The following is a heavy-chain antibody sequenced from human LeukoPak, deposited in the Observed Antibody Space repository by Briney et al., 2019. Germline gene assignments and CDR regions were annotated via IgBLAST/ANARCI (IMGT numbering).Heavy chain of an antibody. J-gene: IGHJ5*02. D-gene: IGHD6-13*01. CDR3: ARGGIAAAGKQFDP. CDR2: IYHSGST. CDR1: GGSISSGGYS. V-gene: IGHV4-30-2*01. Sequence: SETLSLICAVSGGSISSGGYSWSWIRQPPGKGLEWIGYIYHSGSTYYNPSLKSRVTISVDRSKNQFSLKLSSVTAADTAVYYCARGGIAAAGKQFDPWGQGTLVTVSS.